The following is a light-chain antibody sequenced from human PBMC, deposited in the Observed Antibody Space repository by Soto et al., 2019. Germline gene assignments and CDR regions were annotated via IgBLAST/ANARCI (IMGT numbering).Light chain of an antibody. CDR1: ISDVGGYNY. CDR3: SSYASNMANV. V-gene: IGLV2-14*03. Sequence: QSALTQPASVSGSPGQSITIACTGTISDVGGYNYVSWYQQHPGKAPKLMIYDVSNRPSGVSNRFSGSKSGNTAPLTISGLQAEDEADYYCSSYASNMANVFGTGTKLTVL. CDR2: DVS. J-gene: IGLJ1*01.